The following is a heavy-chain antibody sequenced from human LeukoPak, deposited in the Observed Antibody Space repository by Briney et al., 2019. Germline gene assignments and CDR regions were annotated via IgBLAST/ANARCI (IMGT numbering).Heavy chain of an antibody. Sequence: GGSLRLSCAASGFIFSNYAMYWVRQAPGKGLEWVSAISSRSDNTYYADSVKGRFTLSRDSSKNTLYLQMNSLRADDTAVYYCAKWGDYDVLTGYYVSDFWGQGTLVTVSS. CDR2: ISSRSDNT. V-gene: IGHV3-23*01. CDR3: AKWGDYDVLTGYYVSDF. D-gene: IGHD3-9*01. CDR1: GFIFSNYA. J-gene: IGHJ4*02.